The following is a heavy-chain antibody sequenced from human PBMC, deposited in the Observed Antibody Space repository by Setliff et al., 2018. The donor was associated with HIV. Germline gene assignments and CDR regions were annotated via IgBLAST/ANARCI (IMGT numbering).Heavy chain of an antibody. D-gene: IGHD3-22*01. CDR2: IWYDGNVK. CDR1: GFTFSSYG. Sequence: QPGGSLRLSCAASGFTFSSYGMHWVRQAPGKGLEWVAVIWYDGNVKYYADSVKGRFTISRDNSKNTLYVQMNSLRPKDTAVYYCAREHTYYHESSGPYDAFDIWGQGTMVTVSS. CDR3: AREHTYYHESSGPYDAFDI. V-gene: IGHV3-30*19. J-gene: IGHJ3*02.